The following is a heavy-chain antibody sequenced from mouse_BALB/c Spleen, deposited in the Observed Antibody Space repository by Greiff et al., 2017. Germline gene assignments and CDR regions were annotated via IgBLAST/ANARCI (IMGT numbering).Heavy chain of an antibody. Sequence: EVQLVESGGGLVQPGGSLKLSCAASGFTFSSYGMSWVRQTPDKRLELVATINSNGGSTYYPDSVKGRFTISRDNAKNTLYLQMSSLKSEDTAMYYCARVGYRYDGWGFDYWGQGTTLTVSS. CDR2: INSNGGST. CDR1: GFTFSSYG. CDR3: ARVGYRYDGWGFDY. V-gene: IGHV5-6-3*01. D-gene: IGHD2-14*01. J-gene: IGHJ2*01.